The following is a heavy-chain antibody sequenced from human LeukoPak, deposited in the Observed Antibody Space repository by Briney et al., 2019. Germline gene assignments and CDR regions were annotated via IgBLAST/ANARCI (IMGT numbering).Heavy chain of an antibody. CDR3: ARSRRDNYYYYYGMDV. CDR2: ISSSDTTI. J-gene: IGHJ6*02. CDR1: GFTFSSYE. Sequence: GGSLRLSCAASGFTFSSYEMTWARQAPGKGLEWVSNISSSDTTIHYADSVKGRFTISRDNARNSLYLQMNSLRAEDTAVYYCARSRRDNYYYYYGMDVWGQGTTVTVS. D-gene: IGHD5-24*01. V-gene: IGHV3-48*03.